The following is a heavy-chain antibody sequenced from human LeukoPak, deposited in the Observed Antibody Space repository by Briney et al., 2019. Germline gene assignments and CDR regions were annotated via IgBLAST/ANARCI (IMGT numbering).Heavy chain of an antibody. CDR1: GGSINSYY. CDR2: IYYTAAT. V-gene: IGHV4-59*08. D-gene: IGHD6-19*01. J-gene: IGHJ4*02. Sequence: PSGTLSLTCTVSGGSINSYYWSWIRQPPGKGLEWIGYIYYTAATNYNPSLKSRVAISLDTSKNQFSLKLNSVTAADTAVYYCARTLDSGWTDYWGQGTLVTVSS. CDR3: ARTLDSGWTDY.